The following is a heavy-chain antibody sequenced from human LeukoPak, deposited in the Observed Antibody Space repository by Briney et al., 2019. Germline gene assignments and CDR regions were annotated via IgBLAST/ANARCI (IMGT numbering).Heavy chain of an antibody. CDR3: ARRDYYDSSGYRPLFDY. V-gene: IGHV3-23*01. J-gene: IGHJ4*02. CDR2: MSGNGATT. D-gene: IGHD3-22*01. CDR1: GFTFSAYA. Sequence: PGGSLRLSCAASGFTFSAYAMSWVRQAPGEGLEWVSGMSGNGATTYQADSVKGSFTISRDNSKNTLYLQMNNLRAENTAVYYCARRDYYDSSGYRPLFDYWGQGTLVTVSS.